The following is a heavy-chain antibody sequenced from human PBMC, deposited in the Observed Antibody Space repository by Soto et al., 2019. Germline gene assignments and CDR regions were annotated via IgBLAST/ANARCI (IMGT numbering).Heavy chain of an antibody. Sequence: ASVKVSCKASSYTFTSYGISWVRQAPGQGLEWMGWISAYNGNTNYAQKLQGRVTMTTDTSTSTAYMELRSLRSDDTAVYYCARVDLYYGSGSYYDYWGQGTLVTVSS. CDR2: ISAYNGNT. CDR3: ARVDLYYGSGSYYDY. V-gene: IGHV1-18*01. J-gene: IGHJ4*02. CDR1: SYTFTSYG. D-gene: IGHD3-10*01.